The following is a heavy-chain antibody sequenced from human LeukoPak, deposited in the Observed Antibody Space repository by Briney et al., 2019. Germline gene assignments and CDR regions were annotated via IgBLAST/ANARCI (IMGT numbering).Heavy chain of an antibody. Sequence: SGPTLVKPTQTLTLTRTFSGFSLSTSGVGVGWIRQPPGKALEWLALIYWNDDKRYSPSLKSRLTITKDTSKNQVVLTMTNMDPVDTATYYRAHRRRDGYNYFGYYFDYWGQGTLVTVSS. V-gene: IGHV2-5*01. CDR2: IYWNDDK. J-gene: IGHJ4*02. CDR3: AHRRRDGYNYFGYYFDY. D-gene: IGHD5-24*01. CDR1: GFSLSTSGVG.